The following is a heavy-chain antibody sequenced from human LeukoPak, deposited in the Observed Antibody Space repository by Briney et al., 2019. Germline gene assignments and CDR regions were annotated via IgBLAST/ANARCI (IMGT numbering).Heavy chain of an antibody. CDR2: ISYDGSDK. D-gene: IGHD5-18*01. CDR1: GSTFSRYA. CDR3: AKNAHYQGYSYGGIDY. J-gene: IGHJ4*02. V-gene: IGHV3-30*18. Sequence: GGSLRLSCAASGSTFSRYAMSWVRQAPGKGLEWVAVISYDGSDKYSADSVKGRFTISRDNSKNTLYLQMNSLRAEDTAVYYCAKNAHYQGYSYGGIDYWGQGTLVTVSS.